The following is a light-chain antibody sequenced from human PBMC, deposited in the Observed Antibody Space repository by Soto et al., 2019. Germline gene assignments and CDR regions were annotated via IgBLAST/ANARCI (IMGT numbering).Light chain of an antibody. CDR1: QSISSY. V-gene: IGKV1-39*01. CDR2: AAS. CDR3: QQSYSTSIT. Sequence: DIQITQSPSSLSVSVGDRVTITCRASQSISSYLNWYQQKPGKAPKLLIYAASSLQSGVPSRFSGSGSGTDFTLTISSLQPEDFATYYCQQSYSTSITFGQGTRLEIK. J-gene: IGKJ5*01.